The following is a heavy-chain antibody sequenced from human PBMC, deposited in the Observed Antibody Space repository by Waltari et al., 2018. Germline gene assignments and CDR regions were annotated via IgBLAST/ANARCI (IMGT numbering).Heavy chain of an antibody. CDR3: ARWLQLRGHAFDI. D-gene: IGHD5-12*01. CDR2: IYTSVST. J-gene: IGHJ3*02. CDR1: GGSISSGSYY. V-gene: IGHV4-61*02. Sequence: QVQLQESGPGLVKPSQTLSLTCTVSGGSISSGSYYWSWIRQPAGKGLAWIGRIYTSVSTNYNPTLKSRVTISVDTSKNQFSLKLSSVTAADTAVYYCARWLQLRGHAFDIWGQGTMVTVSS.